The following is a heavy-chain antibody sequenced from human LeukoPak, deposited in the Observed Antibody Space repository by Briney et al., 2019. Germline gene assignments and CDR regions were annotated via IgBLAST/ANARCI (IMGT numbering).Heavy chain of an antibody. D-gene: IGHD1-26*01. J-gene: IGHJ5*02. CDR3: AKGSDYNLYFDH. CDR1: GFTFSNYD. Sequence: GGSLRLSCAASGFTFSNYDMNWVRQAPGKGLEWVSTISGSSECTYYADSVKGRFTISRDSSKDTVYLQMDSLRAEDTAVYYCAKGSDYNLYFDHWGQGALVTVSS. V-gene: IGHV3-23*01. CDR2: ISGSSECT.